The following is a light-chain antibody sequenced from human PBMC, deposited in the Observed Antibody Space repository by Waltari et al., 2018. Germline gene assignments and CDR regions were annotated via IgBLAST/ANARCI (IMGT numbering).Light chain of an antibody. V-gene: IGLV1-51*01. CDR1: SSNIGNSS. CDR2: ATN. CDR3: GTWDNSLNIVI. Sequence: QSVLTQPPSVSAAPRQKVSISCSGSSSNIGNSSVSWFHQFPRAAPKLLIYATNKRPSAIPDRFSASKSGTSATLGISGLQTGDEAIYHCGTWDNSLNIVIFGGGTKLTVL. J-gene: IGLJ2*01.